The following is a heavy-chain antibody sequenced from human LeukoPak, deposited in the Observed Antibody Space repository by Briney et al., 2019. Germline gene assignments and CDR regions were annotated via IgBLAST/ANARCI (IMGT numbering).Heavy chain of an antibody. D-gene: IGHD6-19*01. V-gene: IGHV4-59*08. Sequence: SETLSLTCTVSGGSISSYYWSWLRQPPGKGLEWIGYIYYSGSTNYNPSLKSRVTISVDTSKNQFSLKLSSVTAADTAVYYCARVQFSGWFDYWGQGTLVTVSS. CDR2: IYYSGST. J-gene: IGHJ4*02. CDR1: GGSISSYY. CDR3: ARVQFSGWFDY.